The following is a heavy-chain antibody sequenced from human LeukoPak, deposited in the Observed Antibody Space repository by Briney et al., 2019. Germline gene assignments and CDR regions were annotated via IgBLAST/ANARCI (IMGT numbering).Heavy chain of an antibody. CDR3: ARFSSGCSTASCYLTY. J-gene: IGHJ4*02. CDR2: IFYTGTT. V-gene: IGHV4-59*11. Sequence: SETLSLTCTVSGGFLNSHYWSWIRQPPGKGLELIGHIFYTGTTFYNPSLNSRVTISLDTSRNQFSLRLTSVTAADSAVYYCARFSSGCSTASCYLTYWGQGTLVTVSS. D-gene: IGHD2-2*01. CDR1: GGFLNSHY.